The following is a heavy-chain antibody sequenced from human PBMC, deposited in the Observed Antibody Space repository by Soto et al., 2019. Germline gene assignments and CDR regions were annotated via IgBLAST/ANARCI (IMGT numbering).Heavy chain of an antibody. D-gene: IGHD3-10*01. J-gene: IGHJ5*02. CDR1: RFTFRNYA. V-gene: IGHV3-23*01. Sequence: EVDLLESGGGLVQPGGSLRLSCAASRFTFRNYAMSWVRQAPRKGLEWVAAISASGDKTYYADSVKGRFTISRDNSNDTRLLQMNSLRVEDTAVYYCARHFAHLVSGWFDPWGQGTLVIVSS. CDR3: ARHFAHLVSGWFDP. CDR2: ISASGDKT.